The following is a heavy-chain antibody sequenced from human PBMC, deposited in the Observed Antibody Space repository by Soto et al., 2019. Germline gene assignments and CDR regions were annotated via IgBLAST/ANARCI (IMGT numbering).Heavy chain of an antibody. V-gene: IGHV3-74*01. J-gene: IGHJ5*02. CDR2: INSDGSST. Sequence: PGGSLRLSCAASGFTFSSFWMHWVRQAPGKGLVWVSRINSDGSSTSYADSVKGRFTISRDNAKNTLYLQMNSLRAEDTAVYYCARAEPDKQQLVIPTFDPWGQGTLVTVSS. CDR1: GFTFSSFW. D-gene: IGHD6-13*01. CDR3: ARAEPDKQQLVIPTFDP.